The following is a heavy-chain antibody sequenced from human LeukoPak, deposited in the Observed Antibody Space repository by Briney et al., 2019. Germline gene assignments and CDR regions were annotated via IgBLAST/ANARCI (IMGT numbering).Heavy chain of an antibody. D-gene: IGHD2-8*01. CDR3: ATYHAIRPYCFDY. V-gene: IGHV1-24*01. Sequence: EASVKVSCKVSGYTLTELSMHWVRQAPGKGLEWMGGFDPEDGETIYAQKFQGRVTMTEDTSTDTAYMELSSLRSEDTAVYYCATYHAIRPYCFDYWGQGTLVTVSS. J-gene: IGHJ4*02. CDR2: FDPEDGET. CDR1: GYTLTELS.